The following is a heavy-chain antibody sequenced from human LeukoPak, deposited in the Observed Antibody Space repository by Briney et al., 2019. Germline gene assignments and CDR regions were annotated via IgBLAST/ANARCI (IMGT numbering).Heavy chain of an antibody. D-gene: IGHD2-15*01. CDR3: ARGRLGGSYLDTSFDY. V-gene: IGHV1-8*01. CDR1: GYTFTSYD. J-gene: IGHJ4*02. Sequence: ASVKVSCKASGYTFTSYDINWVRQATGQGLEWMGWMNPNSGNTGYAQKFQGRVTMTRNTSISTAYMELSSLRSEDTAVYYCARGRLGGSYLDTSFDYWGQGTLVTVSS. CDR2: MNPNSGNT.